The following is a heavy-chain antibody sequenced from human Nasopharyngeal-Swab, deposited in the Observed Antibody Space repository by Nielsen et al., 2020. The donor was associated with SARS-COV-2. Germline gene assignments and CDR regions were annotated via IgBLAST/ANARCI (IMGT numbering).Heavy chain of an antibody. Sequence: GESLKISCAASGFTFSGSAMHWVRQAPGQGLEWMGRINPNSGGTNYAQKFQGRVTMTRDTSISTAYMELSRLRSDDTAVYYCATGYAIAAAGTIDYWGQGTLVTVSS. V-gene: IGHV1-2*06. CDR3: ATGYAIAAAGTIDY. CDR1: GFTFSGSA. D-gene: IGHD6-13*01. CDR2: INPNSGGT. J-gene: IGHJ4*02.